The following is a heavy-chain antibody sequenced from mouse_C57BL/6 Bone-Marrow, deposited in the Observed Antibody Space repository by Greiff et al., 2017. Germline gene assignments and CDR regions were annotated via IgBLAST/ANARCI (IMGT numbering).Heavy chain of an antibody. J-gene: IGHJ2*01. CDR3: ARPFTTRDYFDY. V-gene: IGHV1-64*01. Sequence: QVQLQQPGAELVKPGASVKLSCKASGYTFTSYWMHWVKQRPGQGLEWIGMIHPNSGSTNYNEKFKSKATLTVYKSSSTAYMQLSSLTSEDSAVYYCARPFTTRDYFDYWGQGTTLTVSS. CDR2: IHPNSGST. D-gene: IGHD1-1*01. CDR1: GYTFTSYW.